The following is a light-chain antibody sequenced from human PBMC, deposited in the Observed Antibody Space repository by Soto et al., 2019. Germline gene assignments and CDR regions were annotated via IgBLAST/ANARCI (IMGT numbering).Light chain of an antibody. Sequence: QSALTQPVSVSGSLGQSITISCTGTSSDIGNYNYVSWYQQHPGKAPKLIIYDVSNRPSGVSNRFSASKSGNTASLTISGLQSEDEADYSCISYTRSATLVFGGGTKVTVL. J-gene: IGLJ3*02. CDR3: ISYTRSATLV. V-gene: IGLV2-14*03. CDR2: DVS. CDR1: SSDIGNYNY.